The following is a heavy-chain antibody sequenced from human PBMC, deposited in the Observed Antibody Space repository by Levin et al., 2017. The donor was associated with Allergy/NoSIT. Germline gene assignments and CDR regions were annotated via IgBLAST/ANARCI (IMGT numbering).Heavy chain of an antibody. CDR3: ARARGYCSGGSCYSASDAFDT. CDR2: ISYDVSNK. J-gene: IGHJ3*02. CDR1: GFMFTTYA. V-gene: IGHV3-30*04. Sequence: GGSLRLSCAASGFMFTTYAMHWVRQAPGKGLEWVALISYDVSNKYYADSVKGRFTISRDNSKSKMSLQMNSLRPDDTATYYCARARGYCSGGSCYSASDAFDTWGQGTVVTVPS. D-gene: IGHD2-15*01.